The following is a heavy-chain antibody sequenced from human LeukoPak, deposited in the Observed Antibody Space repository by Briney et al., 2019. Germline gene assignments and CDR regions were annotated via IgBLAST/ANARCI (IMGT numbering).Heavy chain of an antibody. CDR3: ARDLNYVFDY. V-gene: IGHV4-59*01. D-gene: IGHD1-7*01. CDR2: FYYSGST. J-gene: IGHJ4*02. Sequence: NPSETLSLTCTVSGGSISSYYWSWIRQPPGKGLEWIGYFYYSGSTNYNPSLKSRVTISVDTSKNQFSLKLRSVTAADTAVYYCARDLNYVFDYWGQGTLVTVSS. CDR1: GGSISSYY.